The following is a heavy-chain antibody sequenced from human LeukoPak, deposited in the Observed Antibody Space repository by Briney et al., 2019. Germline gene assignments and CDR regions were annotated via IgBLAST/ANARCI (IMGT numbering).Heavy chain of an antibody. D-gene: IGHD1-1*01. J-gene: IGHJ6*02. V-gene: IGHV1-8*01. Sequence: ASVKVSCKASGYTFTSYDINWVRQAAGQGLEWMGWMNPNSGNTGYAQKFQGRVTMTRNTSISTAYMELSSLRSEDTAVYYCARSITNYYYYGMDVWGQGTTVTVSS. CDR3: ARSITNYYYYGMDV. CDR1: GYTFTSYD. CDR2: MNPNSGNT.